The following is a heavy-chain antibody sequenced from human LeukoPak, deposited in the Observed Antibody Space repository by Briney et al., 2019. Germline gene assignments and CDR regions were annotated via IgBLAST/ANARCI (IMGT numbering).Heavy chain of an antibody. Sequence: SETLSLTCTVSGGSISSSSYYWGWIRQPPGKGLEWIGSIYYSGSTYYNPSLKSRVTIAVDTSTNQFSLKLSSVTAADTAVYYCARHRSTTVTTGFGYWGQGTLVTVSS. CDR3: ARHRSTTVTTGFGY. V-gene: IGHV4-39*01. D-gene: IGHD4-17*01. J-gene: IGHJ4*02. CDR1: GGSISSSSYY. CDR2: IYYSGST.